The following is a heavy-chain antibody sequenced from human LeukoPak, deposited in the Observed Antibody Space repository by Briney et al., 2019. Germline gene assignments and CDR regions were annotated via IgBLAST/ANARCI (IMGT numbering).Heavy chain of an antibody. CDR3: ARDLSGPSFY. Sequence: GRSLRLSCAASGFTFSNYWMSWLRQAPGRGLEWVANIKPDGNEKYFVDSVRGRFTISRDNAKNSLYLQMNSLRAEDTAVYFCARDLSGPSFYWGQGTLVTVSS. J-gene: IGHJ4*02. V-gene: IGHV3-7*01. CDR1: GFTFSNYW. D-gene: IGHD2-15*01. CDR2: IKPDGNEK.